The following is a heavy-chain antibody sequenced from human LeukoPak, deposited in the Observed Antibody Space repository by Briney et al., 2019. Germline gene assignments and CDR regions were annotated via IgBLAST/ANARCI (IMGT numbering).Heavy chain of an antibody. Sequence: PGGSLRLSCAASGFTFSSYAMHWVRQAPGKGLVWVAVISYDGSNKYYADSVKGRFTISRDNSKNTLYLQMNSLRAEDTAVYYCARVQPLSYAEYYWGQGTLVTVSS. CDR1: GFTFSSYA. D-gene: IGHD2-2*01. CDR3: ARVQPLSYAEYY. CDR2: ISYDGSNK. J-gene: IGHJ4*02. V-gene: IGHV3-30*04.